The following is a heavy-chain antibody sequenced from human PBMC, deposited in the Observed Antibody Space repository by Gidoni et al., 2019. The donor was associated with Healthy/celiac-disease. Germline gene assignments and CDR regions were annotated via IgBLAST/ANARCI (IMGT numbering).Heavy chain of an antibody. CDR2: IYTSGST. CDR1: GGSISSYY. CDR3: ARDSVRYSSGGGPIKQDY. Sequence: QVQLQESGPGLVKPSETLSLTCPVSGGSISSYYWSWIRKPAGKGLEWIGRIYTSGSTNYNPSLKSRVTMSVDTSKNQFSLKLSSVTAADTAVYYCARDSVRYSSGGGPIKQDYWGQGTLVTVSS. J-gene: IGHJ4*02. V-gene: IGHV4-4*07. D-gene: IGHD6-19*01.